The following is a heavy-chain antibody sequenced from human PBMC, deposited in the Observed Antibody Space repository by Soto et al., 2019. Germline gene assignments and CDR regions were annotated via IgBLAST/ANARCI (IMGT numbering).Heavy chain of an antibody. V-gene: IGHV3-23*01. Sequence: PGGSLRLSCAASGFIFSDYSMNWVRQAPGKGLEWVSAISGSGGSTYYADSVKGRFTISRDNSKNTLYLRMNSLRAEDTAVFYCAKDRAIRPGSDFDYWGQGTQVTVSS. CDR3: AKDRAIRPGSDFDY. D-gene: IGHD3-9*01. CDR2: ISGSGGST. J-gene: IGHJ4*02. CDR1: GFIFSDYS.